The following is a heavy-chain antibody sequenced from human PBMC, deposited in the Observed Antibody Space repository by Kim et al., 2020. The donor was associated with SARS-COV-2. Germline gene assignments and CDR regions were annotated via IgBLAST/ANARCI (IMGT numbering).Heavy chain of an antibody. CDR1: GFTFSSSA. CDR3: AKDDYGSIDY. D-gene: IGHD3-16*01. V-gene: IGHV3-30-3*01. Sequence: GGSLRLSCAASGFTFSSSAMHWVRQAPGKGLECVALMSLDGSNIDYTDSVRGRFTISRDNSKNTLYLQMNSLRPEDTAVYICAKDDYGSIDYWGQGTLVTVSS. J-gene: IGHJ4*02. CDR2: MSLDGSNI.